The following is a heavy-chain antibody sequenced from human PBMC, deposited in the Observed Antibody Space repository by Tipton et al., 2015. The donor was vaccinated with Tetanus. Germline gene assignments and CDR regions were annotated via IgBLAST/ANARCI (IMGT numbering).Heavy chain of an antibody. CDR2: IYYSGSA. CDR1: GGSVNDGGFY. CDR3: ARVSRRNFYFDY. Sequence: LRLSCTVSGGSVNDGGFYWTWIRQPPGKALERVAHIYYSGSATYNPSVASRATVSIDMSKNQFSLRLTSATAADTAVYYCARVSRRNFYFDYWGPGAQVTVSS. D-gene: IGHD2/OR15-2a*01. V-gene: IGHV4-61*08. J-gene: IGHJ4*02.